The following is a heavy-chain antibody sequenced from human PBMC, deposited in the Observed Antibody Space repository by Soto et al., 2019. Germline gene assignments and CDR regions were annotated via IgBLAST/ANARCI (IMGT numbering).Heavy chain of an antibody. J-gene: IGHJ4*02. CDR3: ARGRDTMIVVVFDY. CDR1: GYTFTGYY. D-gene: IGHD3-22*01. CDR2: INPNSGGT. Sequence: ASVKVSCKASGYTFTGYYMHWVRQAPGQGLEWMGWINPNSGGTNYAQKFQGWVTMTRDTSISTAYMELSRLRSDDTAVYYCARGRDTMIVVVFDYWGQGTLVTVSS. V-gene: IGHV1-2*04.